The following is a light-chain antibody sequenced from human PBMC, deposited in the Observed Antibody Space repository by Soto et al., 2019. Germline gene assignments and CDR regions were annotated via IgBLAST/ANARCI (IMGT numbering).Light chain of an antibody. V-gene: IGKV3-15*01. J-gene: IGKJ5*01. CDR2: GAS. CDR1: QSVSSN. Sequence: EIVMTQSPATLSVSPGERATLSCRASQSVSSNLAWYQQKPGQAPRLLIYGASTRATGIAPRFRGSGSGTDFTLTISSVEPEDFAIYYCQQYGSSPITFGQGTRLE. CDR3: QQYGSSPIT.